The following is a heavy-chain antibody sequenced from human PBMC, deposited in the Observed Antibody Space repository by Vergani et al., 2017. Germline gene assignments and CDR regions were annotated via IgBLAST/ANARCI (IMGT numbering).Heavy chain of an antibody. Sequence: VQLVQSGAEVKKPGSSVKVSCKASGGTFSSYAISWVRQMPGKGLEWMGIIYPGDSDTRYSPSFQGQVTISADKSISTAYLQWSSLKASDTAMYYCARRSPFANAFDIWGQGTMVTVSS. V-gene: IGHV5-51*01. CDR3: ARRSPFANAFDI. CDR2: IYPGDSDT. J-gene: IGHJ3*02. CDR1: GGTFSSYA.